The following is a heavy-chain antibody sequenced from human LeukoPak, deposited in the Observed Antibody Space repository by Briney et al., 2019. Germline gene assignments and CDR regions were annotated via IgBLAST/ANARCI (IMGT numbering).Heavy chain of an antibody. CDR3: ARHADNWNDSGYFDY. J-gene: IGHJ4*02. D-gene: IGHD1-20*01. CDR1: GGSISSCY. V-gene: IGHV4-59*08. CDR2: IYYSGST. Sequence: PSETLSLTCTVSGGSISSCYWSWIRQPPGKGLEWNGYIYYSGSTNYNPSLKSRVTISVDTSKNQFSLKLSSVTAADTAVYYCARHADNWNDSGYFDYWGQGTLVTVSS.